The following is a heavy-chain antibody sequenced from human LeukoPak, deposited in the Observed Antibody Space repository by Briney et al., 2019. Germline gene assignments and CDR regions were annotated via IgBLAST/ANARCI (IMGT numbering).Heavy chain of an antibody. CDR3: AKDIYTIDAFDI. J-gene: IGHJ3*02. V-gene: IGHV3-23*01. Sequence: GGSLRLSCASSGFTFSSYAMSWVRQAPGKGLEWVSAISGSGCSTYYADSVKGRFTISSDNSKNTLYLQMKSLRAEDTAVYYCAKDIYTIDAFDIRGQGTMVTVSS. CDR2: ISGSGCST. CDR1: GFTFSSYA. D-gene: IGHD3-16*01.